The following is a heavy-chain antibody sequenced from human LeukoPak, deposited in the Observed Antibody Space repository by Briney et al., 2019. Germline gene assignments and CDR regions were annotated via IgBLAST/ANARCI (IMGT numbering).Heavy chain of an antibody. CDR3: ARGGYSYGFY. J-gene: IGHJ4*02. CDR1: GFTFSSYA. CDR2: ISYDGSNK. D-gene: IGHD5-18*01. Sequence: GGSLRLSCAASGFTFSSYAMHWVRQAPGKGLEWVAVISYDGSNKYYADSVKGRFTISRDNSKNTLYLQMNSLRAEDTAVYYCARGGYSYGFYWGQGTLVTVSS. V-gene: IGHV3-30-3*01.